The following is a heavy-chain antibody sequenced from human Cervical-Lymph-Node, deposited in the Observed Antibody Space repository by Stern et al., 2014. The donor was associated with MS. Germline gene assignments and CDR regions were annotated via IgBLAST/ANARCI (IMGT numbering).Heavy chain of an antibody. CDR1: DGSISSYF. D-gene: IGHD6-19*01. CDR2: ISHSGST. Sequence: QVQLQESGPGLVKPSETLSLTCTVSDGSISSYFWSWIRQSPGRTLEWIWYISHSGSTNSNPSLKSRVTISRDTSKNHLSLMLRSVTAADTAVYYCAREAPGGSGWTPFDYWGQGILVTVSS. CDR3: AREAPGGSGWTPFDY. J-gene: IGHJ4*02. V-gene: IGHV4-59*01.